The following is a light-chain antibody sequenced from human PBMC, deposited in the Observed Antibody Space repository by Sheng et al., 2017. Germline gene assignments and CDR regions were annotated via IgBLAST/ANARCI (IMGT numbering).Light chain of an antibody. CDR1: QSITSW. V-gene: IGKV1-5*03. Sequence: DIQMTQSPSTLSASVGDRVTITCRASQSITSWLAWYQQKPGKAPTLLIYMASNLESGVPSRFSGSGSGTEFTLTISSLQPDDFAIYCCHQYKTYPYTFGQGTKLEIK. CDR3: HQYKTYPYT. CDR2: MAS. J-gene: IGKJ2*01.